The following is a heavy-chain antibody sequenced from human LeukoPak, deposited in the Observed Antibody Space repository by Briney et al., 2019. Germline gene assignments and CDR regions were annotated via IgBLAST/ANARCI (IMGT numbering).Heavy chain of an antibody. V-gene: IGHV1-8*01. CDR2: MNPNSGNT. CDR1: GYTFTSYD. Sequence: ASVKVSCKASGYTFTSYDINWVRQATGQGLEWMGWMNPNSGNTGYAQKFQGRVTMTRNTSISTAYMELSSLRSEDTAAYYCARAPPYDILTGYSPPYGMDVWGQGTTVTVSS. D-gene: IGHD3-9*01. J-gene: IGHJ6*02. CDR3: ARAPPYDILTGYSPPYGMDV.